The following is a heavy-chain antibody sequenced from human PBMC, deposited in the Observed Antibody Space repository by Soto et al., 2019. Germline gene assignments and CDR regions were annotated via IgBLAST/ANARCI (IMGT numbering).Heavy chain of an antibody. CDR2: IYTDGTT. V-gene: IGHV4-59*10. J-gene: IGHJ4*02. Sequence: QVQLQQWGAGLLKPSETLSLTCAVYGGSFSGYYWSWIRQPAGKGLEWIGRIYTDGTTKYNPSLKSRVTLSLDKSKNQFSLRLSSVTAADTAVYYFAREVRGGFTGIFDQWGRGSRVTVSS. D-gene: IGHD2-15*01. CDR3: AREVRGGFTGIFDQ. CDR1: GGSFSGYY.